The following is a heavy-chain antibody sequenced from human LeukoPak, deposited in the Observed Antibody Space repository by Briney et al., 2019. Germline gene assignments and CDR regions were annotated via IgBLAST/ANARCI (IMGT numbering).Heavy chain of an antibody. CDR1: GFTFSSYE. J-gene: IGHJ4*02. Sequence: GGSLRLSCAASGFTFSSYEMNWVRQAPGKGLGWVASIKQDGNEKYYVDSVKGRFTISRDNAKNSLDLQMNSLRAEDTTIYYCARDTLGEGEDANYAVYYFDYWGQGTLVTVSS. D-gene: IGHD4/OR15-4a*01. V-gene: IGHV3-7*01. CDR3: ARDTLGEGEDANYAVYYFDY. CDR2: IKQDGNEK.